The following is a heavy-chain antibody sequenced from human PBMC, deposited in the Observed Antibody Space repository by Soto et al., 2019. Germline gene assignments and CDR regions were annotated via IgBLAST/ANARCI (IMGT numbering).Heavy chain of an antibody. V-gene: IGHV1-58*02. Sequence: QMQLVQSGPEVKKPGTSVKVSCKTSGFSFTSSAMQWVRQARGQRLEWIGWIVVGSGHTNNGQKFQERVTITRDMSTSTAYMELRSLRSEDTAVYYCAAASSTSGGYYGMDVWGQGTTVTVSS. CDR1: GFSFTSSA. CDR2: IVVGSGHT. D-gene: IGHD2-2*01. CDR3: AAASSTSGGYYGMDV. J-gene: IGHJ6*02.